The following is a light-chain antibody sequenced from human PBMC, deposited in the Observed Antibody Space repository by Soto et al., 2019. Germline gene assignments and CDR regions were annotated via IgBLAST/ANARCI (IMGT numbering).Light chain of an antibody. J-gene: IGLJ1*01. CDR2: EVT. CDR3: SSYTGSRDFYV. CDR1: SSDVGRFNF. Sequence: QSVLTQPPSASGSPGQSVTISCTGTSSDVGRFNFVSWYQQHPGEAPRLLIYEVTKRPSGVPDRFSGSKSGNAASLTVSGLQAEDEADYFCSSYTGSRDFYVFGTGTKVTVL. V-gene: IGLV2-8*01.